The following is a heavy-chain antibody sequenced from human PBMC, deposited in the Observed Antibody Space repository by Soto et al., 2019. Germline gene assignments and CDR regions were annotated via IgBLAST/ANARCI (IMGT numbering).Heavy chain of an antibody. V-gene: IGHV3-48*02. CDR2: ISSSSSTI. J-gene: IGHJ4*02. Sequence: EVQLVESGGGLVQPGGSLRLSCAASGFSFSSYSMNWVRQAPGKGLEWVSYISSSSSTIYYADSVKGRFTISRDNAKNSLYLQMNSLRDEDTAMYYCARGVTIGYCSSTSCSDFDYWGQGTLVTVSS. D-gene: IGHD2-2*03. CDR1: GFSFSSYS. CDR3: ARGVTIGYCSSTSCSDFDY.